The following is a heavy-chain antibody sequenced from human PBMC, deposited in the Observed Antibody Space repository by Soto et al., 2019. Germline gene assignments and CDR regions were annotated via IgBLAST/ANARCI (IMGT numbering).Heavy chain of an antibody. CDR1: GGSFSGYY. CDR3: ASGLPGDCSSTSCPNFDY. J-gene: IGHJ4*02. V-gene: IGHV4-34*01. Sequence: KSSETLSLTCAVYGGSFSGYYCSWIRQPPWKGLEWIGEINHSGSTNYNPSLKSRVTISVDTSKNQFSLKLSSVTAADTAVYYCASGLPGDCSSTSCPNFDYLGQGTLVTVSS. CDR2: INHSGST. D-gene: IGHD2-2*01.